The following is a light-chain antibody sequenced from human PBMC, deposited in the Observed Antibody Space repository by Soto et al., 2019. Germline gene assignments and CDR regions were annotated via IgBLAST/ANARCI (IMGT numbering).Light chain of an antibody. CDR3: QQLNRFPRT. J-gene: IGKJ1*01. CDR2: SAS. V-gene: IGKV1-9*01. CDR1: QDISSY. Sequence: DIPLTQSPSFLSASVGDRVTITSRASQDISSYLAWYQQRPGKVPRFLTHSASTLQSGVPSRFSATGSGTTFTLTISSLQPEDIATYYCQQLNRFPRTFGQGTKVEV.